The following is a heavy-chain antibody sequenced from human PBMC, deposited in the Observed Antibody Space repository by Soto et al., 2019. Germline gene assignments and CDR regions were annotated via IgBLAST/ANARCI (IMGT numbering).Heavy chain of an antibody. CDR2: IYYSGST. CDR3: ARGDGSVTAGYYYYGMDV. D-gene: IGHD1-26*01. V-gene: IGHV4-59*01. Sequence: LSLTCTVSGGSISSYYWSWIRQPPGKGLEWIAYIYYSGSTNYNPSLKSRVTISVDTSKNQFSLKLSSVTAADTAVYYCARGDGSVTAGYYYYGMDVWGQGTTVTVSS. J-gene: IGHJ6*02. CDR1: GGSISSYY.